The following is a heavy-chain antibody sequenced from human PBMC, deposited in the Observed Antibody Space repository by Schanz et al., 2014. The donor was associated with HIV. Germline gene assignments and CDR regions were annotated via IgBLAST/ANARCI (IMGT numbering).Heavy chain of an antibody. D-gene: IGHD3-22*01. CDR3: AKVHTYYYYDSSGYYGYFDY. CDR1: GFTFSSYG. V-gene: IGHV3-30*18. Sequence: QVQLVKSGGGVVQPGRSLRLSCAASGFTFSSYGMHWVRQAPGKGLEWVAVISYDGSNKYYADSVKGRFTISRDNSKNTLYLQMNSLRAEDTAVYYCAKVHTYYYYDSSGYYGYFDYWGQGTLVTVSS. CDR2: ISYDGSNK. J-gene: IGHJ4*02.